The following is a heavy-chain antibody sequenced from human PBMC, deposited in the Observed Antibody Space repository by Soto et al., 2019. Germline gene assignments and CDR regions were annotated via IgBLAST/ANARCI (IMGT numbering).Heavy chain of an antibody. J-gene: IGHJ5*02. Sequence: QVHLVQSXVEVKTPGASVKVSCQASGYTFFTYDISWVRQAPGQGLEWMGWISTYSGDTKYAQKFQGRVTMTTDTSTTTAYLELRSLRSDDTAVYYCARHHGPTTSENWFDPWGQGTLVTVSS. CDR1: GYTFFTYD. D-gene: IGHD5-12*01. CDR3: ARHHGPTTSENWFDP. CDR2: ISTYSGDT. V-gene: IGHV1-18*01.